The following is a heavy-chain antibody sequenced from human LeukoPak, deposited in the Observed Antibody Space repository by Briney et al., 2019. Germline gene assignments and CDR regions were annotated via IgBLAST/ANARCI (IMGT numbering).Heavy chain of an antibody. V-gene: IGHV4-34*01. Sequence: SETLSLTCAVYGGSFSGYYWSWIRRPPGKGLKWIGEINHSGSTNYNPSLKSRVTISVDTSKNQFSLKLSSVTAADTAVYYCARGARYYDYVWGSYLDYFYYYMDVWGKGTTVTVSS. D-gene: IGHD3-16*02. CDR3: ARGARYYDYVWGSYLDYFYYYMDV. CDR1: GGSFSGYY. CDR2: INHSGST. J-gene: IGHJ6*03.